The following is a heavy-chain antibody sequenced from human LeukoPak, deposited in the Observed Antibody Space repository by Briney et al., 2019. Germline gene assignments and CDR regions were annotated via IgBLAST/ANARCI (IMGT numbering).Heavy chain of an antibody. J-gene: IGHJ6*02. CDR2: INHSGST. CDR3: ARGRGYSGYAMYYYYYGMDV. CDR1: GTSITTYF. D-gene: IGHD5-12*01. V-gene: IGHV4-34*01. Sequence: SETLSLTCTVSGTSITTYFWSWIRQPPGKGLEWIGEINHSGSTNYNPSLKSRVTISVDTSKNQFPLKLSSVTAADTAVYYCARGRGYSGYAMYYYYYGMDVWGQGTTVTVSS.